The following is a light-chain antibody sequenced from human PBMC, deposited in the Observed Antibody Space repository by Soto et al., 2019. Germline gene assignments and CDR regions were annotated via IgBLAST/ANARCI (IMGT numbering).Light chain of an antibody. CDR1: QDISNY. Sequence: DIQMTQSPSSLSASVGARVTITCQSSQDISNYLNWYQQKPGKAPKLLIYDASRLETGDPSRFSGSGSGTDFTFTISSLQPEDIATDYCHQYDNLPITFGQGTRLEI. J-gene: IGKJ5*01. CDR2: DAS. V-gene: IGKV1-33*01. CDR3: HQYDNLPIT.